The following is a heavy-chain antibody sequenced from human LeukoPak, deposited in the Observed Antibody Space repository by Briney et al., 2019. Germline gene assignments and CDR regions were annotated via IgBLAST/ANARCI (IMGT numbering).Heavy chain of an antibody. CDR2: IDHRGDT. D-gene: IGHD5-24*01. CDR1: GGSFSPCY. Sequence: SETLSLTCAVYGGSFSPCYWSWIRQSPGKGLEWIAEIDHRGDTNYNPSVKSRVTISIDTSKNQFSLNMRSLSAADTAVYYCARGATISETGYFDFWGQGTLVTVSS. J-gene: IGHJ4*03. CDR3: ARGATISETGYFDF. V-gene: IGHV4-34*01.